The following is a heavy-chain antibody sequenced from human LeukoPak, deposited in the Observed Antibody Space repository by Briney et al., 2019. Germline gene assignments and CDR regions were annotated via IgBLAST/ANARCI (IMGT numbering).Heavy chain of an antibody. CDR1: GFSFSKFW. J-gene: IGHJ4*02. CDR2: IKADESDK. Sequence: GGSLRLSCVASGFSFSKFWMTWVRQAPGKGLEWVASIKADESDKKFVDSVNGRFSISRDNPQNSLYLQMSSLRAEDTAVYYFGERDEESVYRPSDYWGQGTQVTVSS. D-gene: IGHD1-26*01. CDR3: GERDEESVYRPSDY. V-gene: IGHV3-7*01.